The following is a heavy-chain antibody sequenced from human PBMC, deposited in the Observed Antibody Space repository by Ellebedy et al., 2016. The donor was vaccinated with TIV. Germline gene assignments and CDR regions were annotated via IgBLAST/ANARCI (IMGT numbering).Heavy chain of an antibody. Sequence: AASVKVSCEASGYTFTSYYMHWVRQPPGQGLEWMVIINPTIGSTTYAHKFQGRVTMTSDPSTSTVYMELSSLKSEDTAVYYCARVPSYSSGYDLDHWGQGTLVTVSS. J-gene: IGHJ4*02. D-gene: IGHD5-18*01. V-gene: IGHV1-46*01. CDR3: ARVPSYSSGYDLDH. CDR1: GYTFTSYY. CDR2: INPTIGST.